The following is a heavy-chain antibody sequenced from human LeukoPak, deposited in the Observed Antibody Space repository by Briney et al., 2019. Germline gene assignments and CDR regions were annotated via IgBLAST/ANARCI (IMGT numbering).Heavy chain of an antibody. CDR1: GGSISSADYH. V-gene: IGHV4-61*08. D-gene: IGHD5-18*01. J-gene: IGHJ4*02. CDR3: ARGYSYGYGY. Sequence: PSQTLSLTCTVSGGSISSADYHWSWIRQPPGKGLEWIGYIYYSGSTNYNPSLKSRVTISVDTSKNQFSLKLSSVTAADTAVYYCARGYSYGYGYWGQGTLVTVSS. CDR2: IYYSGST.